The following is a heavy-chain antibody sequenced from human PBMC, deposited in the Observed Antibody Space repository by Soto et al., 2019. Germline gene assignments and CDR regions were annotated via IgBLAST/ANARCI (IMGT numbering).Heavy chain of an antibody. CDR2: INAGNGNT. V-gene: IGHV1-3*01. D-gene: IGHD3-9*01. Sequence: ASVKVSCKASGYTFTSYAMHWVRQAPGQRLEWMGWINAGNGNTKFSQKFQGRVTITRDTSASTAYMELSSLRSEDTAVYYCASAYYDILTGTYAFDIWGQGTMVTVSS. J-gene: IGHJ3*02. CDR3: ASAYYDILTGTYAFDI. CDR1: GYTFTSYA.